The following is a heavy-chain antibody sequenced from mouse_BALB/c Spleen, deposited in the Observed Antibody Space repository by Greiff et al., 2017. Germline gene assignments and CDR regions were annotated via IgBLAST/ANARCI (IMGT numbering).Heavy chain of an antibody. D-gene: IGHD1-1*02. Sequence: VKLQESGPGLVAPSQSLSITCTVSGFSLTSYDISWIRQPPGKGLEWLGVIWTGGGTNYNSAFMSRLSISKDNSKSQVFLKMSSLQTDDTAIYYCVRDSGSYWYFDVWGAGTTVTVSS. V-gene: IGHV2-9-2*01. CDR3: VRDSGSYWYFDV. J-gene: IGHJ1*01. CDR1: GFSLTSYD. CDR2: IWTGGGT.